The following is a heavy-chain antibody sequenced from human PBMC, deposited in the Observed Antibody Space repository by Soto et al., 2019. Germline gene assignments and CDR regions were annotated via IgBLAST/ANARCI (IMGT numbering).Heavy chain of an antibody. CDR2: IYDSGVT. D-gene: IGHD7-27*01. Sequence: SETLSLTCAVSGYSISSGSYWGWIRQPPGEGLEWIVSIYDSGVTYYNPSLKSRVTTSVDTSENQFSLNLNSMTAADAAVYYCAMRASGEPPYYFDSWGQGTLVTVSS. CDR3: AMRASGEPPYYFDS. J-gene: IGHJ4*02. CDR1: GYSISSGSY. V-gene: IGHV4-38-2*01.